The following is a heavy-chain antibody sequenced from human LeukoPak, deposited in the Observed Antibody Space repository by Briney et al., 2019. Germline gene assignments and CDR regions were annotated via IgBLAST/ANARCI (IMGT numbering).Heavy chain of an antibody. V-gene: IGHV1-2*02. Sequence: ASVKVSCKASGYTFTSYGISWVRQAPGQGLEWMGWINPNSGGTNYAQKFQSRVTMTRDTSISTAYMELSRLRSDDTAVYYCARGQDDFWSGYYSNNFDYWGQGTLVTVSS. CDR2: INPNSGGT. CDR3: ARGQDDFWSGYYSNNFDY. J-gene: IGHJ4*02. D-gene: IGHD3-3*01. CDR1: GYTFTSYG.